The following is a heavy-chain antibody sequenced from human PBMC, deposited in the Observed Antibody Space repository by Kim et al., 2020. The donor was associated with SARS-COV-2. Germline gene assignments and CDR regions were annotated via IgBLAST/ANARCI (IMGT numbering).Heavy chain of an antibody. CDR2: ISGSGDST. Sequence: GGSLRLSCAASGFTFSSYAMTWVRQAPGRGLEWVSGISGSGDSTHYADSVKGRFTISRDDSKNTLFLQMNSLRAEDTAVYYCAKGRGNYYSNPFDYWGQGTVVTVSS. CDR3: AKGRGNYYSNPFDY. J-gene: IGHJ4*02. D-gene: IGHD1-26*01. V-gene: IGHV3-23*01. CDR1: GFTFSSYA.